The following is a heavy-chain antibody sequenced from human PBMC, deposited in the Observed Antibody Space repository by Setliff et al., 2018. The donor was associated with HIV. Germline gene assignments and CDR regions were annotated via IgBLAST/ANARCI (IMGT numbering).Heavy chain of an antibody. J-gene: IGHJ4*02. CDR3: ARHFPSISLFFGDPGPFDR. V-gene: IGHV4-39*01. D-gene: IGHD3-10*01. CDR1: GGFISSSSYY. Sequence: TLSLTCTVSGGFISSSSYYWGWIRQPPGKGLEWIGSIFNDGRTYYNPSLKSRITIPMDTSTNQFSLKLSSVTAADTAVYFCARHFPSISLFFGDPGPFDRWGQGALVTVTS. CDR2: IFNDGRT.